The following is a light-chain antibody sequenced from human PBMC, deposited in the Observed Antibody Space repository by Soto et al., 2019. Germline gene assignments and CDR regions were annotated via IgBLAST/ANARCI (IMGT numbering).Light chain of an antibody. CDR3: SSYAGSNNLV. Sequence: QSALTQPPSASGSPGQSVTISCAGTSSDVGGYNYVSWYQQHPGKAPKPMIYEVSKRPSGVPDRFSGSKSGNTASLTVSGLRAEDEADYYCSSYAGSNNLVFGGGTKLTVL. CDR1: SSDVGGYNY. J-gene: IGLJ2*01. V-gene: IGLV2-8*01. CDR2: EVS.